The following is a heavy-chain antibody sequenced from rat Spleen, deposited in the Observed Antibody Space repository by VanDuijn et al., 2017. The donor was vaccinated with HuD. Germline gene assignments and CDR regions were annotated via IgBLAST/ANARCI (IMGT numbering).Heavy chain of an antibody. CDR3: ARAGYLRDWYFDF. V-gene: IGHV5-29*01. D-gene: IGHD2-2*01. CDR1: GFTFSDYY. Sequence: EVQLVESDGGLVQPGRSLKLSCAASGFTFSDYYMAWVRQAPAKGLEWVATLSYDNYNTYYRDSVKGRFTISRNNAKSTLFLQMDNLRSEDTATYFCARAGYLRDWYFDFWGPGTMVTVSS. CDR2: LSYDNYNT. J-gene: IGHJ1*01.